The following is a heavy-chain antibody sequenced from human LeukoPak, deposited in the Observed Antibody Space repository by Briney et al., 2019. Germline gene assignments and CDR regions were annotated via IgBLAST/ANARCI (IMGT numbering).Heavy chain of an antibody. CDR1: GGSISSGTYY. CDR2: IYTSGST. D-gene: IGHD6-19*01. J-gene: IGHJ4*02. CDR3: ARTASGWWGRFDY. V-gene: IGHV4-61*02. Sequence: SQTLSLTCTVSGGSISSGTYYWSWIRQPAGKGLEWIGRIYTSGSTNYNPSLKSRVTISVDTSKNQFSLKLSSVTAADTAVYYCARTASGWWGRFDYWGQGTLVTVSS.